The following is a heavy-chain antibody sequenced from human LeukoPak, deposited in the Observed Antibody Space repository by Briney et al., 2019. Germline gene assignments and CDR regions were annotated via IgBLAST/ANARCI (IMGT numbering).Heavy chain of an antibody. Sequence: GASVKVSCKASGGTFSSYTISWVRQAPGQGLEWMGRIIPTLGIANYAQKFQGRVTITADKSTSTAYMELSSLRSEDTAVYYCASAGITGKPTNSYYYYYGMDVWGQGTTVTVSS. D-gene: IGHD1-20*01. J-gene: IGHJ6*02. CDR1: GGTFSSYT. CDR3: ASAGITGKPTNSYYYYYGMDV. V-gene: IGHV1-69*02. CDR2: IIPTLGIA.